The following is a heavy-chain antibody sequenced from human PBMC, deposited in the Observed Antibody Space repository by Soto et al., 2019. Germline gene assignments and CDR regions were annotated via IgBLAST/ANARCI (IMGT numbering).Heavy chain of an antibody. V-gene: IGHV4-30-4*01. Sequence: PSETLSLTCTVSGGSISSGDYYWSWIRQPPGKGLEWIGYIYYSGSTYYNPSLKSRVTISVDTSKNQFSLKLSSVTAADTAVYYCARADSRYDYYGMDVWGQGTTVTVS. J-gene: IGHJ6*02. D-gene: IGHD3-9*01. CDR1: GGSISSGDYY. CDR3: ARADSRYDYYGMDV. CDR2: IYYSGST.